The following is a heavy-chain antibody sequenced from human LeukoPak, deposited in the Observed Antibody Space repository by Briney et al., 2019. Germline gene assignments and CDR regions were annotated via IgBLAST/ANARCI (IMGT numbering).Heavy chain of an antibody. V-gene: IGHV4-4*07. D-gene: IGHD6-13*01. CDR3: ARQYVIASAGVNTFDI. Sequence: ASETLSLTCTVSGGSISSYYWSWIRQPAGKGLEWIGRIYISGSTNYNPSLKSRVTMSTDTSKNQLSLKLSSVTAADTAVYYCARQYVIASAGVNTFDIWGQGTMVTVSS. J-gene: IGHJ3*02. CDR1: GGSISSYY. CDR2: IYISGST.